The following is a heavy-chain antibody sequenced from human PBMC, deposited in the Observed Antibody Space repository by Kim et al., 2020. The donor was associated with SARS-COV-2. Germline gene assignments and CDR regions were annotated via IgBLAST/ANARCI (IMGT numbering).Heavy chain of an antibody. Sequence: ASVKVSCKASGYTFTGYYMHWVRQAPGQGLEWMGRINPNSGGTNYAQKFQGRVTMTRDTSISTAYMELSRLRSDDTAVYYCASLPFLTYEPIGGMDVWGQGTTVTVSS. CDR3: ASLPFLTYEPIGGMDV. D-gene: IGHD5-12*01. CDR1: GYTFTGYY. V-gene: IGHV1-2*06. CDR2: INPNSGGT. J-gene: IGHJ6*02.